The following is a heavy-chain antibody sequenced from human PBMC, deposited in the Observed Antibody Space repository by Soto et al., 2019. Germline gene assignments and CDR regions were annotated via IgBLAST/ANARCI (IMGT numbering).Heavy chain of an antibody. V-gene: IGHV6-1*01. Sequence: SQTLSLTCAISGDSVSSNSAAWNWIRQSPSRGLEWLGRTYYRSKWYNDYAVSVKSRITINPDTSKNQFSLQLNSVTPEDTAVYYCARDSLVYSSGWWAGCMDVWGQGTTVTVSS. CDR1: GDSVSSNSAA. CDR2: TYYRSKWYN. D-gene: IGHD6-19*01. J-gene: IGHJ6*02. CDR3: ARDSLVYSSGWWAGCMDV.